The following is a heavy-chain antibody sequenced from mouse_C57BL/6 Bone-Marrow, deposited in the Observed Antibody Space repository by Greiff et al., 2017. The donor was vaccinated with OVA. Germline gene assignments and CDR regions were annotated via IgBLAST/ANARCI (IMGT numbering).Heavy chain of an antibody. CDR1: GFTFSDYY. Sequence: EVQLVESEGGLVQPGSSMKLSCTASGFTFSDYYMAWVRQVPEKGLEWVANINYDGSSTYYLDSLKSRFIISRDNAKNILYLQMSSLKSEDTATYYCAREPVARAMDYWGQGTSVTVSS. J-gene: IGHJ4*01. CDR2: INYDGSST. V-gene: IGHV5-16*01. CDR3: AREPVARAMDY. D-gene: IGHD1-1*01.